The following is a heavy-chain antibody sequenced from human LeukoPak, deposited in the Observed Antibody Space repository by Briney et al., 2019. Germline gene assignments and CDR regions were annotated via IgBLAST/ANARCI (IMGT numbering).Heavy chain of an antibody. CDR3: ARTAARRFDY. Sequence: ASVTVSCTASGYTFPSYFMHWVRQAPGQGLEWMGIINPTGGSTTYAQKFQGRVTMTRDTSTSTVYMELSSLRSDDTAVYYCARTAARRFDYWGQGTLVAVSS. J-gene: IGHJ4*02. CDR1: GYTFPSYF. CDR2: INPTGGST. D-gene: IGHD6-6*01. V-gene: IGHV1-46*01.